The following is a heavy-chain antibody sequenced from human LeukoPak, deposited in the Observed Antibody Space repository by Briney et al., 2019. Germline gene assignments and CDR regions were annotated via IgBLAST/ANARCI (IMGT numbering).Heavy chain of an antibody. D-gene: IGHD3-10*01. CDR2: ISSSGGNT. J-gene: IGHJ3*02. CDR3: ARDEKFGAFDI. V-gene: IGHV3-21*01. Sequence: PGGSLRLSCEASGFTFSSYAMSWVRQAPGKGLEWVSVISSSGGNTNYADSVKGRFTISRDNAKNSLYLQMNSLRAEDTAVYYCARDEKFGAFDIWGQGTMVTVSS. CDR1: GFTFSSYA.